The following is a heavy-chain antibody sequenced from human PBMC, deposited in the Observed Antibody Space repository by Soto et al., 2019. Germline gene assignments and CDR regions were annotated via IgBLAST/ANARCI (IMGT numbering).Heavy chain of an antibody. CDR1: GYTFTGYY. D-gene: IGHD6-13*01. V-gene: IGHV1-2*02. CDR2: INPNSGGT. Sequence: ASVKVSCKASGYTFTGYYMHWVRQAPGQGLEWMGWINPNSGGTNYAQKFQGRVTMTRDTSISTAYMELSRLRSDDTAGYYGARDYADRIAEARRYSYEGRDGGGKGTTATVSS. CDR3: ARDYADRIAEARRYSYEGRDG. J-gene: IGHJ6*04.